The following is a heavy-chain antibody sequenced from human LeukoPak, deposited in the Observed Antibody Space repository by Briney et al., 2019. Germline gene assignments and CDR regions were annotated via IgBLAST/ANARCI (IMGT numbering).Heavy chain of an antibody. V-gene: IGHV4-34*01. CDR2: INHSGST. CDR1: GGSFSGYY. CDR3: ARVVTPVRRRFWFDP. Sequence: PSETLSLTCAVYGGSFSGYYWSWIRQPPGNGLEWIGEINHSGSTNYNPSLKSRVTISVDTSKNQFSLKLSSVTAADTAVYYCARVVTPVRRRFWFDPWGQGTLVTVSS. J-gene: IGHJ5*02. D-gene: IGHD4-23*01.